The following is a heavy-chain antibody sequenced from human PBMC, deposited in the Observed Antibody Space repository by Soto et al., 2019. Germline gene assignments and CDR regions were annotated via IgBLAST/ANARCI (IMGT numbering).Heavy chain of an antibody. CDR2: IIPILGIA. Sequence: QVQLVQSGAEVKKPGPSVKVSCKASGGTFSSYTISWVRQAPGQGLEWMGRIIPILGIANYAQKFQGRVTITADKSTSTAYMELSSLRSEDTAVYYCARGKTVYYGMDVWGQGTTVTVSS. D-gene: IGHD3-10*01. J-gene: IGHJ6*02. CDR3: ARGKTVYYGMDV. V-gene: IGHV1-69*02. CDR1: GGTFSSYT.